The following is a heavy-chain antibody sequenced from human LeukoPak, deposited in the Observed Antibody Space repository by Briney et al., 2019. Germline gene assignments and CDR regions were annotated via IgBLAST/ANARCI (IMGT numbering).Heavy chain of an antibody. CDR2: IKQDGSEK. Sequence: GGSLRLSCAASGFTFSNYAMSWVRQAPGKGLEWVANIKQDGSEKYYVDSVKGRFTISRDNAKNSLYLQMNSLRAEDTAVYYCARWGWIAAAEYYFDYWGQGTLVTVSS. CDR3: ARWGWIAAAEYYFDY. D-gene: IGHD6-13*01. V-gene: IGHV3-7*01. CDR1: GFTFSNYA. J-gene: IGHJ4*02.